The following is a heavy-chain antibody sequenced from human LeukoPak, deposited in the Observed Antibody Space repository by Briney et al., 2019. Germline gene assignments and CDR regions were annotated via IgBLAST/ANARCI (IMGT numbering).Heavy chain of an antibody. V-gene: IGHV3-53*01. CDR2: IYSGGST. J-gene: IGHJ5*02. CDR1: GFTFSSYT. Sequence: PGGSLRLSCAASGFTFSSYTMSWVRQAPGKGLEWVSVIYSGGSTYYADSVKGRFTISRDNSKNTLYLQMNSLRAEDTAVYYCARSVFGINWFDPWGQGTLVTVSS. CDR3: ARSVFGINWFDP. D-gene: IGHD3-10*02.